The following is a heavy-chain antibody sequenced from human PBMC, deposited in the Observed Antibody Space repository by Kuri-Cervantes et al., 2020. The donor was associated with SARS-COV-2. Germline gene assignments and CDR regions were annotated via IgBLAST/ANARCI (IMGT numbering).Heavy chain of an antibody. V-gene: IGHV4-39*01. Sequence: ETLSLTCTVSGGSISSSRYYWGWIRQPPGKRLEWIGSIYYTGETFYSPPLKTRVTISVDPSKNQFSLKLTSVTAADTAVYYCARQDYDFWTGDHDFWGQGNLVTVSS. CDR2: IYYTGET. CDR3: ARQDYDFWTGDHDF. J-gene: IGHJ4*02. CDR1: GGSISSSRYY. D-gene: IGHD3-3*01.